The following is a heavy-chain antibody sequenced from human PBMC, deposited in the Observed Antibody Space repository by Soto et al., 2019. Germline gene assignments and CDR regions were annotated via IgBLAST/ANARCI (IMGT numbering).Heavy chain of an antibody. CDR3: TKGRYLACFLSGGGEEY. V-gene: IGHV3-23*01. CDR1: GFTFRNYA. CDR2: INGGGIST. J-gene: IGHJ4*02. Sequence: QLLQSGGGLVQPGGSLRLSCAASGFTFRNYAMSWVRQTPETGLEWVSAINGGGISTYYADSVKGRFTISRDQPKNRIYRQIDSLSVADTDLNDCTKGRYLACFLSGGGEEYWGRGTLVTVSS. D-gene: IGHD3-3*01.